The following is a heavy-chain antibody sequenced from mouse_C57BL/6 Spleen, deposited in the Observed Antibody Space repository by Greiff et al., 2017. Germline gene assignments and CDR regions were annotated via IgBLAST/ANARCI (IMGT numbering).Heavy chain of an antibody. Sequence: QVQLQQPGAELVKPGASVKLSCKASGYTFTSYWMHWVKQRPGQGLEWIGMIHPNSGSTNYNEKFKSKATLTVDKSSSTAYMQLSSLTSEDSAVYYCARRSGFDGWYFDVWGTGTTVTVSS. CDR2: IHPNSGST. CDR3: ARRSGFDGWYFDV. J-gene: IGHJ1*03. V-gene: IGHV1-64*01. CDR1: GYTFTSYW. D-gene: IGHD1-1*01.